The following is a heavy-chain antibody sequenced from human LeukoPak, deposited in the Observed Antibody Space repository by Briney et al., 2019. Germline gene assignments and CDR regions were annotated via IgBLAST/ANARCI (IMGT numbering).Heavy chain of an antibody. CDR3: ARDQDLSI. CDR2: INPNSGGT. J-gene: IGHJ4*02. V-gene: IGHV1-2*02. CDR1: GYTVTGYY. Sequence: ASVKVSYKSSGYTVTGYYIHWVRQAPGQGLEWMGWINPNSGGTNYAQKFQVRVTMTRDTSISTTYIELSSLKSDDTAVYYCARDQDLSIWGQGTLVTVSS. D-gene: IGHD2-15*01.